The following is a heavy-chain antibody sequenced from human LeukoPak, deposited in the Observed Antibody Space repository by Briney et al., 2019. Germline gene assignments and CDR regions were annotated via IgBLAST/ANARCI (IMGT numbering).Heavy chain of an antibody. CDR2: VNSEGSST. CDR1: GXTFSSHW. Sequence: GGSLRLSCAASGXTFSSHWMHWVRQPPGKGLMWVSRVNSEGSSTTYADSVKGLFTISRDNAKNTLYLQINSLRAEDTAVYYCVSTVDYWYFDLWGRGTLVTVSP. J-gene: IGHJ2*01. D-gene: IGHD6-19*01. V-gene: IGHV3-74*01. CDR3: VSTVDYWYFDL.